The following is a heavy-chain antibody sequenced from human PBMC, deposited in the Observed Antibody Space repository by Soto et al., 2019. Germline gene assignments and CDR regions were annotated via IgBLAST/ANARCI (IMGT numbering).Heavy chain of an antibody. D-gene: IGHD6-19*01. CDR1: GFTFSSYS. V-gene: IGHV3-21*01. CDR2: ISSSSSYI. J-gene: IGHJ5*02. CDR3: TRDSDSSGPIVPWFDP. Sequence: PGGSLRLSCAASGFTFSSYSMNWVRQAPGKGLEWVSSISSSSSYIYYADSVKGRFTISRDNAKNSLYLQMNSLRAEDTAVYYCTRDSDSSGPIVPWFDPWGQGTLVTVSS.